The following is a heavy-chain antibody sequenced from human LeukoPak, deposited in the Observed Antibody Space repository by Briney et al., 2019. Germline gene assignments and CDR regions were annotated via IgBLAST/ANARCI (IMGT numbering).Heavy chain of an antibody. V-gene: IGHV1-3*01. CDR2: INAGNGNT. CDR3: ARDRQMGSPVYFDN. CDR1: GYTFSNNA. D-gene: IGHD5-24*01. J-gene: IGHJ4*02. Sequence: ASVKVPCKASGYTFSNNAMHWVRQAPGQRLEWMGWINAGNGNTKYSQKFQGRVTITRDTSASTAYMELSSLRSEDTAVYYCARDRQMGSPVYFDNWGQGTLVTVSS.